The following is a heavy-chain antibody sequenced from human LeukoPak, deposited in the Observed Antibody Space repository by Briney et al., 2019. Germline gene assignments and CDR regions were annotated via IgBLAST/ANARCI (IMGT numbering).Heavy chain of an antibody. V-gene: IGHV4-59*01. CDR2: IYYSGST. D-gene: IGHD6-6*01. J-gene: IGHJ5*02. Sequence: SETLSLTCTVSGGSISSYCWSWIRQLPGKGLEWIGYIYYSGSTNYNPSLKSRVTISVDTSKNQFSLKLSSVTAADTAVYYCARGGQLDWFDPWGQGTLVTVSS. CDR3: ARGGQLDWFDP. CDR1: GGSISSYC.